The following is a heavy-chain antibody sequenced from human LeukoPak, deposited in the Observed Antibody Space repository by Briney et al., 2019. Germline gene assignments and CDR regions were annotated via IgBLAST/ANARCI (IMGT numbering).Heavy chain of an antibody. V-gene: IGHV4-39*01. Sequence: GSLRLSCAASGFTFSSYAMSWVRQPPGKGLEWIGSIYYTGTTYYNPSLKSRVTISVDTSKNQFSLRLSSVTAADTAVYYCARLQGGYCSGMSCSSFYFDYWGQGTLVTVSS. CDR3: ARLQGGYCSGMSCSSFYFDY. D-gene: IGHD2-15*01. J-gene: IGHJ4*02. CDR1: GFTFSSYA. CDR2: IYYTGTT.